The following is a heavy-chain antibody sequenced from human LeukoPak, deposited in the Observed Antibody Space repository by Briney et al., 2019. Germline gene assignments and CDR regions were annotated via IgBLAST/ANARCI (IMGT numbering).Heavy chain of an antibody. CDR3: AKGVKHIVVVTAQHYFDY. Sequence: SETLSLTCTVSGDSISTSNSYWGWIRQPPGKGLEWIGSIYYSGNTYYNASLKSRVTISVDTSKNQFSLKFTSVTAADTAVYYCAKGVKHIVVVTAQHYFDYWGQGTLVTVSS. D-gene: IGHD2-21*02. V-gene: IGHV4-39*01. CDR1: GDSISTSNSY. CDR2: IYYSGNT. J-gene: IGHJ4*02.